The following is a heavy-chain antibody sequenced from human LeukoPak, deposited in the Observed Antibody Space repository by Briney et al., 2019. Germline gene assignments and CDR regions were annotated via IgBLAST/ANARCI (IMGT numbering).Heavy chain of an antibody. CDR1: GFTFSSYS. CDR3: ARAIWGRGVAAAGTWSVDY. CDR2: ISSSSSTI. V-gene: IGHV3-48*04. Sequence: GGSLRLSCAASGFTFSSYSMNWVRQAPGKGLEWVSYISSSSSTIYYADSVKGRFTISRDNAKNSLYLQMNSLRAEDTAVYYCARAIWGRGVAAAGTWSVDYWGQGTLVTVSS. D-gene: IGHD6-13*01. J-gene: IGHJ4*02.